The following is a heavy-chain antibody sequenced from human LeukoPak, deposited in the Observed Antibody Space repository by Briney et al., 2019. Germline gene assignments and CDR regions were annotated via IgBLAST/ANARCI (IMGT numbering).Heavy chain of an antibody. CDR1: GFTFSGYA. V-gene: IGHV3-23*01. J-gene: IGHJ3*01. CDR3: AKRITVVARDAFDF. CDR2: VTNNGGAT. Sequence: GGSLRLSCEASGFTFSGYAMSWVRQAPVRGLEWVAIVTNNGGATYYADSVKGRFTISRDNSKNTLYLQMNSLRAEDTAIYYCAKRITVVARDAFDFWGQGTMVTVSS. D-gene: IGHD1-14*01.